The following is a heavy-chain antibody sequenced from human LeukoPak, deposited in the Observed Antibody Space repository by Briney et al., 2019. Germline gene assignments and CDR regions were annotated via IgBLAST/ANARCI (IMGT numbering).Heavy chain of an antibody. D-gene: IGHD2-2*01. CDR2: ISGSGGST. CDR1: GFTFSSYA. CDR3: AKDLWKVVPTTPSHY. J-gene: IGHJ4*02. Sequence: GGSLRLSRAASGFTFSSYAMSWVRQAPGKGLEWVSAISGSGGSTYYADSVKGRFTISRDNSKNTLYLQMNSLRAEDTAVYYCAKDLWKVVPTTPSHYWGQGTLVTVSS. V-gene: IGHV3-23*01.